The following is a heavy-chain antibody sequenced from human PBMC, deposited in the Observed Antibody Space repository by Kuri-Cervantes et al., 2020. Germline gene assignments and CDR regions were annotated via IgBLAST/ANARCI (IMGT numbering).Heavy chain of an antibody. CDR2: IYYSGST. Sequence: SETLSLTCTVSGGSISSGDYYWSWIRQPPGKGLEWIGYIYYSGSTYYNPSLKSRVTISVDTSKNQFSLKLSSVTAADTAVYYCARGKSMWGSSRGYFDYLGQGTLVTVSS. CDR1: GGSISSGDYY. J-gene: IGHJ4*02. CDR3: ARGKSMWGSSRGYFDY. V-gene: IGHV4-30-4*01. D-gene: IGHD6-6*01.